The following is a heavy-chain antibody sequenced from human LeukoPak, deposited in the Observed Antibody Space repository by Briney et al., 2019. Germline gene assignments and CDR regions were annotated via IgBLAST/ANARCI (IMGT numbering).Heavy chain of an antibody. J-gene: IGHJ6*02. V-gene: IGHV3-21*01. CDR2: ISSSSYI. CDR1: GFTFSSYS. CDR3: ASFMTTLYGMDV. D-gene: IGHD3-16*01. Sequence: GGSLRLSCAASGFTFSSYSMNWVRQAPGKGLEWVSSISSSSYIYYADSVKGRFTISRDNAKNSLYLQMNSLRAEDTAVYYCASFMTTLYGMDVWGQGTTVTVSS.